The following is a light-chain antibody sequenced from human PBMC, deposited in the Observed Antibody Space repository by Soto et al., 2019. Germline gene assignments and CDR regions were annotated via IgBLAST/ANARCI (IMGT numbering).Light chain of an antibody. CDR1: QSISSW. CDR2: KAS. V-gene: IGKV1-5*03. J-gene: IGKJ3*01. CDR3: QKYNSYPVT. Sequence: DIQMTQSPSTLSASVGDRVSITCRASQSISSWLAWYQQKPGKAPKLLIYKASSLESGVPSRFSGSGSGTAFTLTISNLQPDDFASYYCQKYNSYPVTFGPGTKVDIK.